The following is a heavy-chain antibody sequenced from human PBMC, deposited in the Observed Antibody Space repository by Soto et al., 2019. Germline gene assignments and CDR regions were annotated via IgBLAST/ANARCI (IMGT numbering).Heavy chain of an antibody. CDR2: ISTYSGDT. CDR3: ARRHGPTTSENWFDP. D-gene: IGHD5-12*01. V-gene: IGHV1-18*01. J-gene: IGHJ5*02. CDR1: GYTFFTYD. Sequence: QVHLVQSGVEVKTPGASVTVSCQASGYTFFTYDISWLRQAPGQGLEGMGWISTYSGDTKYAQKFQGRVTMTTATSTTTAYLELRSRRSDDTAVYYCARRHGPTTSENWFDPWGQGTLVTVSS.